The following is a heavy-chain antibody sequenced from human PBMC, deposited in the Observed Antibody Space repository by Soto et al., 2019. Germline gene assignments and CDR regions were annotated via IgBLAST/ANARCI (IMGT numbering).Heavy chain of an antibody. J-gene: IGHJ4*02. V-gene: IGHV3-23*01. Sequence: GGSLRLSCAASGVTLSNYAMSWVRQAPGKGLEWVSAISGSGGSTYYADSVKGRFTISRDNSKNTLYLQMNSLRVEDTAVYYCAKGAWGAWYSNYWGQGTLVTVSS. CDR2: ISGSGGST. CDR1: GVTLSNYA. D-gene: IGHD6-19*01. CDR3: AKGAWGAWYSNY.